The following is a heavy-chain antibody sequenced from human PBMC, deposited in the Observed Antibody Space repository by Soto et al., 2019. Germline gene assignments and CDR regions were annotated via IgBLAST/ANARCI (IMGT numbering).Heavy chain of an antibody. D-gene: IGHD3-22*01. V-gene: IGHV4-38-2*01. CDR1: GYSISSGYY. Sequence: QVQLQESGPGLVKPSETLSLTCAVSGYSISSGYYWGWIRQPPGKGLEWIGSIYHSGSTYYNPSLKSRVTISVDTSKNQFSLKLSSVTAADTAVYYCARVREAKITMIVVVNYWYFDLWGRGTLVTVSS. CDR3: ARVREAKITMIVVVNYWYFDL. CDR2: IYHSGST. J-gene: IGHJ2*01.